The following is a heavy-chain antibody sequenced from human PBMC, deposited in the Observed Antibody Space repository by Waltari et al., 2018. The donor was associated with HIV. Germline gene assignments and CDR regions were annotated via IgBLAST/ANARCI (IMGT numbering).Heavy chain of an antibody. CDR2: IYNGGSA. D-gene: IGHD2-2*01. CDR3: ARQACTSSTCLFMDEFDI. Sequence: GLVKSSETLPLICTVSGGSLRSSGYYWGWIRQPPGKGLEWIGNIYNGGSAYYSPSLRSRVIISADASKNHFSLNLKSVTASDTAMYFCARQACTSSTCLFMDEFDIWGQGTMVTVSS. CDR1: GGSLRSSGYY. V-gene: IGHV4-39*01. J-gene: IGHJ3*02.